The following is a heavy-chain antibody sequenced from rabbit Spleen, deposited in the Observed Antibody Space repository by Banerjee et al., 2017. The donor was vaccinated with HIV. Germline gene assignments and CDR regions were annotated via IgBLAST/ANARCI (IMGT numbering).Heavy chain of an antibody. J-gene: IGHJ4*01. D-gene: IGHD2-1*01. Sequence: QSLEESGGDLVKPEGSLTLTCKASGFSLNNNYIMRWVRQAPGKGLEWIASIYINNPTTYYATWARGRFTISKTSSTTVTLQMTRLTAADTATYFCVRDQAGDADYGPYYLNLWGQGTLVTVS. CDR1: GFSLNNNYI. V-gene: IGHV1S40*01. CDR2: IYINNPTT. CDR3: VRDQAGDADYGPYYLNL.